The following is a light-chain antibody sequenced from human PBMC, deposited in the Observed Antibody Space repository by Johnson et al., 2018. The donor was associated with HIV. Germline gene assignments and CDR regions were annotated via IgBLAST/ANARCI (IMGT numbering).Light chain of an antibody. CDR1: TSNIGNNY. Sequence: QSILTQPPSVSAAPGQKVTISCSGSTSNIGNNYVSWYQQLPGTAPKLLIYEKNKRPSGIPDRFSASKSGTSATLVITGLQTGDEADYYCGAWDISLSAHFVFGTGTKVTVL. CDR2: EKN. J-gene: IGLJ1*01. V-gene: IGLV1-51*02. CDR3: GAWDISLSAHFV.